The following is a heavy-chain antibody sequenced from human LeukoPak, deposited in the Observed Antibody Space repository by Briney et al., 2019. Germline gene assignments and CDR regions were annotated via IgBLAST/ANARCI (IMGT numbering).Heavy chain of an antibody. CDR3: ARGRCSSTSCPLDY. J-gene: IGHJ4*02. V-gene: IGHV1-69*04. CDR2: IIPIFGIA. Sequence: SVKVSCKASGGTFSSYAISWVRQAPGQGLEWMGRIIPIFGIANYAQKFQGRVTITADKSTSTAYMELSSLRSEDTAVYYCARGRCSSTSCPLDYWGQGTLVTVSS. CDR1: GGTFSSYA. D-gene: IGHD2-2*01.